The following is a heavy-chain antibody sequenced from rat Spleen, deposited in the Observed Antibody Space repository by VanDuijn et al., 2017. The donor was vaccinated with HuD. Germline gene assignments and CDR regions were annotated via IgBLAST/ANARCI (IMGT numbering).Heavy chain of an antibody. CDR1: GFSLTSYN. J-gene: IGHJ1*01. Sequence: QVQLKESGPGLVQPSQTLSLTCTVSGFSLTSYNVHWVRQPTGKGLEWMGVIWTGGSTDYNSALKSRLSISRDTSKSQVFLKMSSLQTEDTATYYCASLTTGIPLDYWYFDFWGPGTMVTVSS. V-gene: IGHV2-30*01. CDR2: IWTGGST. D-gene: IGHD1-9*01. CDR3: ASLTTGIPLDYWYFDF.